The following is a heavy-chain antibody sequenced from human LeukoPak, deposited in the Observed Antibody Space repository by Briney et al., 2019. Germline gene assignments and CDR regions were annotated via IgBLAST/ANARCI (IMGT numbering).Heavy chain of an antibody. CDR2: ISSNGATT. D-gene: IGHD3-16*01. V-gene: IGHV3-64*05. Sequence: PGGSLRLSCSASGFTFSSYAMHWVRQAPGKGLEYVSAISSNGATTYYADSVKGRLTISRDNSKNTLYFQMSSLRPEDTAVYYCVKIVMVGGYFDYWGQGTLVTVSS. J-gene: IGHJ4*02. CDR1: GFTFSSYA. CDR3: VKIVMVGGYFDY.